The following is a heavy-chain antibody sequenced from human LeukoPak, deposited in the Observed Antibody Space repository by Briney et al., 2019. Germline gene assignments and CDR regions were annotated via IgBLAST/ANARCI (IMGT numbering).Heavy chain of an antibody. CDR2: IIPIFGTA. J-gene: IGHJ4*02. Sequence: ASVKVSCKASGGTFSSYAISWVRQAPGQGLEWMGGIIPIFGTANYAQKFQGRVTITADESTSTAYMELSSLRSEDTAVYYCAREGPAPGGLPLPYFDYWGQGTLVTVSS. CDR3: AREGPAPGGLPLPYFDY. V-gene: IGHV1-69*01. D-gene: IGHD1-14*01. CDR1: GGTFSSYA.